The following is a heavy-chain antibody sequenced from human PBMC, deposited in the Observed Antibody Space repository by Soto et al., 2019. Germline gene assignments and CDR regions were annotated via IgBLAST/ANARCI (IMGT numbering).Heavy chain of an antibody. CDR1: GFTFSSYW. CDR2: IDSVGSSS. V-gene: IGHV3-74*01. J-gene: IGHJ2*01. CDR3: ARDWDGDPHGDWYFDL. D-gene: IGHD4-17*01. Sequence: EVQLVESGGGLVQPGGSLRLSCAAPGFTFSSYWMHWVRQAPGKGLVWVSRIDSVGSSSAYADSVKGRFTISRDNAKRTLYLQMNSLRAEDTAVYYCARDWDGDPHGDWYFDLWGRGTLVTVSS.